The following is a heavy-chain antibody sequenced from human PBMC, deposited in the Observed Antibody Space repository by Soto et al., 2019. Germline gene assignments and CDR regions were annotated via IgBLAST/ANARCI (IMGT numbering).Heavy chain of an antibody. CDR1: GVSVRSGGYY. D-gene: IGHD3-22*01. CDR3: GGDRGLFEMGYYDNSGHQD. V-gene: IGHV4-31*03. Sequence: PSETLSLTCTVSGVSVRSGGYYWSWIRQHPGKDLEWIAYISNTGSTFYSPSLKSRVTISLDTSKNQFSLKLTSVTAADTAVYYCGGDRGLFEMGYYDNSGHQDWGQGTQVTVSS. CDR2: ISNTGST. J-gene: IGHJ4*02.